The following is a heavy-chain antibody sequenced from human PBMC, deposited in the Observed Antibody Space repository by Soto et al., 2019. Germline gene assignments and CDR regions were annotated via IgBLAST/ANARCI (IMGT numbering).Heavy chain of an antibody. D-gene: IGHD3-22*01. CDR3: ARGYFYDSSGPFSDAFDI. J-gene: IGHJ3*02. CDR2: IKPDGGEK. Sequence: GGSLRLSCAASGFTFSTYWMSWVRQAPGRGLEWVANIKPDGGEKWYVDSVRGRFTISRDNAKNSLYLQMNSLRAEDTAVYYCARGYFYDSSGPFSDAFDIWGQGTMVTVSS. CDR1: GFTFSTYW. V-gene: IGHV3-7*04.